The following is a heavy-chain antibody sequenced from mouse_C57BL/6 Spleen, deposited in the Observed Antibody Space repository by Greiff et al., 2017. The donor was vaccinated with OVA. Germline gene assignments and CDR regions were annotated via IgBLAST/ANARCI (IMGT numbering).Heavy chain of an antibody. J-gene: IGHJ1*03. CDR2: INPSSGYT. CDR3: AIYYYGSNWYFDV. CDR1: GYTFTSYW. Sequence: VKLVESGAELAKPGASVKLSCKASGYTFTSYWMHWVKQRPGQGLEWIGYINPSSGYTKYNQKFKDKATLTADKSSSTAYMQLSSLTYEDSAVYYCAIYYYGSNWYFDVWGTGTTVTVSS. V-gene: IGHV1-7*01. D-gene: IGHD1-1*01.